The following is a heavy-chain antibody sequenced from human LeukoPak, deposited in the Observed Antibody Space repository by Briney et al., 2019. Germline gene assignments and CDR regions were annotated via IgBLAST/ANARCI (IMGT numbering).Heavy chain of an antibody. CDR2: IIPILGIA. D-gene: IGHD3-22*01. Sequence: ASVKVSCKASGGTFSSYAISWVRQAPGQGLEWMGRIIPILGIANYAQKFQGRVTMTTDTPTTTAYMELRSLRSDDTAVYYCARVDLYYDSSGYSQAANDYWGQGTLVTVSS. CDR3: ARVDLYYDSSGYSQAANDY. V-gene: IGHV1-69*04. CDR1: GGTFSSYA. J-gene: IGHJ4*02.